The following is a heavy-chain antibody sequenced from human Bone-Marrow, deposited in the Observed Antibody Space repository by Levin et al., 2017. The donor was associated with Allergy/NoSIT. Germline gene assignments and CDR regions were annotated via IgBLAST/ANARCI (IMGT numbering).Heavy chain of an antibody. CDR3: ATGPSGFDY. Sequence: SETLSLTCNVSGGSIRGGSYSWGWIRQPPAKGLEWIGTISSGRSTYYNPSFNSRLTISLDTSKNHFSLKLNSLTAADTAVYYCATGPSGFDYWGQGTLVTVSS. CDR1: GGSIRGGSYS. CDR2: ISSGRST. D-gene: IGHD1-26*01. V-gene: IGHV4-39*01. J-gene: IGHJ4*02.